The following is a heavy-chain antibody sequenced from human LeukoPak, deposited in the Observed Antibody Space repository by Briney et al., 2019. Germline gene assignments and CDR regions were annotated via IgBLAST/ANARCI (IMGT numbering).Heavy chain of an antibody. J-gene: IGHJ4*02. CDR3: VMVRGVSFDY. V-gene: IGHV3-48*02. CDR2: ISSSGTTV. D-gene: IGHD3-10*01. Sequence: PGGSRRLSCAASGFSFSGYNMNRARQAPGAGLEWVSYISSSGTTVYYADSVKGRFTISRDNAKNSLYLQMNSLRDEDTAVYYCVMVRGVSFDYWGQGTLVTVSS. CDR1: GFSFSGYN.